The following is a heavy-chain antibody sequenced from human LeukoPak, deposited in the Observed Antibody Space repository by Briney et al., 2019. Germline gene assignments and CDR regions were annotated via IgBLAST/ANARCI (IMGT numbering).Heavy chain of an antibody. J-gene: IGHJ4*02. V-gene: IGHV3-7*02. CDR1: GFTFSNYW. Sequence: GGSLRLSCAASGFTFSNYWMSWVRQAPGKGLEWVANINGGGSEEHYMDSVKGRFTISRDNAKNSLYLQMNGLRAGDTAVYYCVKDQWLNYFDFWGQGTLVTVSS. CDR3: VKDQWLNYFDF. D-gene: IGHD5-12*01. CDR2: INGGGSEE.